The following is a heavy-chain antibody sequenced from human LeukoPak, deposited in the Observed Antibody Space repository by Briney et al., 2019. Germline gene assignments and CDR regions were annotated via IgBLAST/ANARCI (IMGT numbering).Heavy chain of an antibody. Sequence: ASVKVSCKASGGTFSSYAISWVRQAPGQGLEWMGWISAYNGNTNYAQKLQGRVTMTTDTSTSTAYMELRSLRSDDTAVYYCARYCSGGSCLDYWGQGTLVTVSS. CDR3: ARYCSGGSCLDY. CDR2: ISAYNGNT. CDR1: GGTFSSYA. J-gene: IGHJ4*02. V-gene: IGHV1-18*01. D-gene: IGHD2-15*01.